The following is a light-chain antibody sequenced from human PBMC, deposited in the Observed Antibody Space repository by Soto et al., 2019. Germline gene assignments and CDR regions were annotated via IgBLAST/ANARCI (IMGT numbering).Light chain of an antibody. J-gene: IGLJ1*01. CDR3: SSYTSSSTRV. V-gene: IGLV2-14*01. CDR2: EVS. Sequence: QSALTQPASVSGSPGQSITISCTGTSSDVGGYNYVSWYQQHPGKAPKLMIYEVSNRPSGVSNRFSGSKSGNTASLTISGLQAEDEADYYGSSYTSSSTRVFGTGTKVTAL. CDR1: SSDVGGYNY.